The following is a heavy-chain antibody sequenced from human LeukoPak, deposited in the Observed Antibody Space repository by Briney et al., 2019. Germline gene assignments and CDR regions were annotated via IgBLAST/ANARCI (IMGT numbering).Heavy chain of an antibody. Sequence: GGSLRLSCAASGFTFSSYNMNWVRQAPGKGLEWVSSISSSSDYIYYADSVKGRFTISRDNAKNSLYLQMNSLRAEDTGVYYCAIVRGVYSYGHPYYFDYWGQGTLVTVSS. CDR2: ISSSSDYI. J-gene: IGHJ4*02. D-gene: IGHD5-18*01. CDR1: GFTFSSYN. V-gene: IGHV3-21*01. CDR3: AIVRGVYSYGHPYYFDY.